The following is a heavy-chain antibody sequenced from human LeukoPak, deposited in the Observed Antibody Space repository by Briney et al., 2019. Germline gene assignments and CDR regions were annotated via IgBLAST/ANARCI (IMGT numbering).Heavy chain of an antibody. CDR3: AKDRIVATTHAMDV. J-gene: IGHJ6*02. Sequence: GGSLRLSCAASGFTFSSYGMHWVRQAPGKGLEWVAVISYDGSNKYYADSAEGRFTISRDNSKNTLYLQMNSLRAEDTAVYYCAKDRIVATTHAMDVWGQGTTVTVSS. D-gene: IGHD5-12*01. CDR2: ISYDGSNK. V-gene: IGHV3-30*18. CDR1: GFTFSSYG.